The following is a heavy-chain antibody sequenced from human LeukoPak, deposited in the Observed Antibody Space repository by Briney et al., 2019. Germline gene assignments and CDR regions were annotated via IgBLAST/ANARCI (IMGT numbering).Heavy chain of an antibody. J-gene: IGHJ5*01. V-gene: IGHV3-23*01. Sequence: GGSLRLSCAASGFTFKNFVMTWVRQAPGQGLDWVSAISGNTGATYYADSVKDRFTISRDNSKNTLYLQMNSLRAEDTAVYYCARKWWENWFDSWGQGALVTVSS. D-gene: IGHD2-15*01. CDR2: ISGNTGAT. CDR3: ARKWWENWFDS. CDR1: GFTFKNFV.